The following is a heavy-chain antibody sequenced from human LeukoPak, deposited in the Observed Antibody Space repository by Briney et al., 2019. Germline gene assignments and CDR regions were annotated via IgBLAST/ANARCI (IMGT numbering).Heavy chain of an antibody. CDR1: GFTFSTYA. CDR3: ARGANLGGIEY. CDR2: ISGSGGST. D-gene: IGHD1-26*01. J-gene: IGHJ4*02. V-gene: IGHV3-23*01. Sequence: GGSLRLSCAASGFTFSTYAMSWVRQAPGKGLEWVSAISGSGGSTNYADSVKGRFTISRDNSKNTLYLQMNSLRAEDTAVYYCARGANLGGIEYWGQGTLVTVSS.